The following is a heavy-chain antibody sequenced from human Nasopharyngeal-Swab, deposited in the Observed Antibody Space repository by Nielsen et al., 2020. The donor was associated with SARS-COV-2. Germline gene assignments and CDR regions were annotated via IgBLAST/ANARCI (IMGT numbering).Heavy chain of an antibody. D-gene: IGHD6-19*01. J-gene: IGHJ5*02. Sequence: WIRQPPGKGLEWIGLIYSTGSTYYNPSLKGRVTISVDTSKNQFSLRLTSVTAADTAVYYCAREERGYSSGWYSSWFDPWGQGTLVTVSS. CDR2: IYSTGST. CDR3: AREERGYSSGWYSSWFDP. V-gene: IGHV4-39*07.